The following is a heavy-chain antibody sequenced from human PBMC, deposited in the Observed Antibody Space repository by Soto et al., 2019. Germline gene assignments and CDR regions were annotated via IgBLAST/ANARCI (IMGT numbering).Heavy chain of an antibody. V-gene: IGHV3-9*01. J-gene: IGHJ4*02. D-gene: IGHD1-26*01. Sequence: EVQLVESGGGLVQPGRSLRLSCAASGFTFDDYAMHWVRQAPGKGLEWVSGISWNSDLIGYADSVKGRFTISRDNAKNSLHLQMNSRTTADTALYYCVKETYIMVGATHFDFWGQGTLVTVSS. CDR3: VKETYIMVGATHFDF. CDR2: ISWNSDLI. CDR1: GFTFDDYA.